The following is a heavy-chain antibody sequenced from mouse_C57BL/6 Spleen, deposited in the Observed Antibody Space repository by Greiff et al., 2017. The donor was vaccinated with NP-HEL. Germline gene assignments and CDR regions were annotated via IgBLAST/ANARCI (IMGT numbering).Heavy chain of an antibody. V-gene: IGHV5-4*03. CDR3: ARSIYYYGSSTRYFDV. CDR2: ISDGGSYT. Sequence: EVMLVESGGGLVKPGGSLKLSCAASGFTFSSYAMSWVRQTPEKRLEWVATISDGGSYTSYPDNVKGRFTISRDNAKNNLYLQMSHLKSEDTAMYYCARSIYYYGSSTRYFDVWGTGTTVTVSS. CDR1: GFTFSSYA. J-gene: IGHJ1*03. D-gene: IGHD1-1*01.